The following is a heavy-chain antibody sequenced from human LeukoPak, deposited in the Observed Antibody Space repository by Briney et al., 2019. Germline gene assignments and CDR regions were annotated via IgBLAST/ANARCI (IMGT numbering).Heavy chain of an antibody. CDR1: GFTFSSYG. D-gene: IGHD3-22*01. V-gene: IGHV3-30*18. CDR2: ISYDGSNK. CDR3: AKGGLYYYDSSGYYPFDY. J-gene: IGHJ4*02. Sequence: PGGSLRLSCAASGFTFSSYGMHWVRQAPGKGLERVAVISYDGSNKYYADSVKGRFTISRDNSKNTLYLQMNSLRAEDTAVYYCAKGGLYYYDSSGYYPFDYWGQGTLVTVSS.